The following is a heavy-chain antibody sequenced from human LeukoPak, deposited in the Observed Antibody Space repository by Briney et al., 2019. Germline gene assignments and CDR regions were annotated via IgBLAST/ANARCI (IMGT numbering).Heavy chain of an antibody. J-gene: IGHJ4*02. D-gene: IGHD3-16*01. V-gene: IGHV3-7*01. CDR2: INQDGSTK. CDR3: AGDMKGSLDY. Sequence: GGSLRLSCAASGFTFNNVWMAWVRQAPGKGLEWVANINQDGSTKQYVDSVRGRFIISRDNAKNSLYLQMNSLRAEDTGLYHCAGDMKGSLDYWGQGTLVTVSS. CDR1: GFTFNNVW.